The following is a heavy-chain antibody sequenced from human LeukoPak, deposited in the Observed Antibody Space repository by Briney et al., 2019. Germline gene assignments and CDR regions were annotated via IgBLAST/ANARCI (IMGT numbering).Heavy chain of an antibody. J-gene: IGHJ4*02. CDR2: ISWNNNKI. D-gene: IGHD3-22*01. CDR1: GFTFDDYA. V-gene: IGHV3-9*01. CDR3: AKGMFHDSSGYYSQPFDY. Sequence: GGSLRLSCAASGFTFDDYAMHWVRQAPGKGLEWVLAISWNNNKIGYADSVKGRFTISRDNAKNSLYLQMNSLRAEDTALYYCAKGMFHDSSGYYSQPFDYWGQGTLVTVSS.